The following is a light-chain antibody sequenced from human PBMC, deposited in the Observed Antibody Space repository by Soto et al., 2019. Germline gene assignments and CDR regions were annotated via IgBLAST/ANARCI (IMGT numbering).Light chain of an antibody. CDR3: QPANSFPLT. J-gene: IGKJ4*02. CDR2: SAS. V-gene: IGKV1-12*01. Sequence: DIQVTKSPSSVSASVGDRVTITCRTSQDVSSWLAWYQQKPGKAPELLIYSASTLQTGVPSRFSGSGSGTDFTLTISSLQPEDFATYYCQPANSFPLTFGGGTKVDIK. CDR1: QDVSSW.